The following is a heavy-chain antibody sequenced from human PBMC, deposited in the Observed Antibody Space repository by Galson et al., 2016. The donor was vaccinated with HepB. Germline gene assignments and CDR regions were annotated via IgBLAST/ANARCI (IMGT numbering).Heavy chain of an antibody. CDR3: ATLVGSYSHFEY. CDR1: GFTFSRYS. Sequence: SLRLSCAASGFTFSRYSMNWVRQAPGKGLEWVSYISSRSSTIYYADSVKGRFTISRDNAKNSLYLQMNSLRADDTAVYYCATLVGSYSHFEYWGQGTLVTVSS. CDR2: ISSRSSTI. D-gene: IGHD3-10*01. V-gene: IGHV3-48*01. J-gene: IGHJ4*02.